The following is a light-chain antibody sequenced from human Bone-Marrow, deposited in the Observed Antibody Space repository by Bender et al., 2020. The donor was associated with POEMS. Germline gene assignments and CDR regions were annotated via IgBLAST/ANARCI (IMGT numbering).Light chain of an antibody. CDR2: DDN. CDR3: AAWDDSLSGWV. CDR1: DIGSNS. Sequence: SYVLTQPPSLSVAPGQTATFSCGGNDIGSNSVHWYQQKPGQAPVLVVYDDNDRPSGIPERFSGSNSGNTATLAISRVEAGDEGDYYCAAWDDSLSGWVFGGGTKLTVL. J-gene: IGLJ3*02. V-gene: IGLV3-21*02.